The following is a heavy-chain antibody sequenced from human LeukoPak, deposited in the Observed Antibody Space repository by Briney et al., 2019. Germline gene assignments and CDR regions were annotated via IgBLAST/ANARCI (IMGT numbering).Heavy chain of an antibody. CDR1: GFTFSSYW. Sequence: GGSLRLSCAASGFTFSSYWMHWVRQAPGKGLVWVSRINSDGSTTSYADSVMCRFTISRDNAKNTLYLQMNSLRAEDTAVYYCARVIYSGWEGELSDWGQGTLVTVSS. CDR2: INSDGSTT. V-gene: IGHV3-74*01. J-gene: IGHJ4*02. CDR3: ARVIYSGWEGELSD. D-gene: IGHD6-19*01.